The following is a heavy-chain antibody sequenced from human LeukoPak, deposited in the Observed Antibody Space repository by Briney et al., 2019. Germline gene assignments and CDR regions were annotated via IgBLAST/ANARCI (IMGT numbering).Heavy chain of an antibody. V-gene: IGHV1-46*01. CDR2: IYPRDGST. CDR1: GYTFTSNY. J-gene: IGHJ4*02. Sequence: ASVKVSCKASGYTFTSNYILWVRQAPGQGLEWMGMIYPRDGSTSYAQKFQGRVTVTRDTSTRTVHMELSGLRSEDTAVYYCARDQEGFDYWGREPWSPSPQ. CDR3: ARDQEGFDY.